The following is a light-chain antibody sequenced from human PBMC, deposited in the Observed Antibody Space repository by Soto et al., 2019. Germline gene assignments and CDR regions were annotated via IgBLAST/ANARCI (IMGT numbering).Light chain of an antibody. CDR3: QQRSNCP. V-gene: IGKV3D-11*02. Sequence: EIVLTQSPATLSLSPGERATLSCRASQSVSSYLAWYQQKPGQAPRLLIYDASNRATGIPARFSGSGPGTDFTLTIRSLEPEDFAVYYCQQRSNCPFGQGTKLEIK. CDR1: QSVSSY. J-gene: IGKJ2*01. CDR2: DAS.